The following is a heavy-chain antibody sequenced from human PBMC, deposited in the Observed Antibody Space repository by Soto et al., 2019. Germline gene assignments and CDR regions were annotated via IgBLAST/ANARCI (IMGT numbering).Heavy chain of an antibody. Sequence: QVQLVQSGAEVKKPGSSVKVSCKASGGTFSSYAISWVRQAPGQGLEWMGGIIPIFGTANYAQKFQGRVTITADESTSTAYMELSSLRSEDTAVYYCAKNYDFWSGDYYYGMDVWGQGTTVTVSS. J-gene: IGHJ6*02. CDR2: IIPIFGTA. CDR3: AKNYDFWSGDYYYGMDV. CDR1: GGTFSSYA. D-gene: IGHD3-3*01. V-gene: IGHV1-69*12.